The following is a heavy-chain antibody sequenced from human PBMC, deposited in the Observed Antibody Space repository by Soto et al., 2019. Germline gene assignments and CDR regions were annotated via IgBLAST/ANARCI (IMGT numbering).Heavy chain of an antibody. Sequence: QVQLVQSGAEVKKPGSSVKVSCKASGGTFSSYTISWVRQAPGQGLEWRGRIIPILGIANYAQKFQGRVTITADKSTSTAYMELSSLSSEDTAVYYCAMVVVTAHNWFDPWGQGTLVTVSS. D-gene: IGHD2-21*02. CDR1: GGTFSSYT. V-gene: IGHV1-69*02. CDR3: AMVVVTAHNWFDP. J-gene: IGHJ5*02. CDR2: IIPILGIA.